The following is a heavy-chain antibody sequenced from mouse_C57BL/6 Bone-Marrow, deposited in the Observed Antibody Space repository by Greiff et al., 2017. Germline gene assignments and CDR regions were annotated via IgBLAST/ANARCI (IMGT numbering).Heavy chain of an antibody. CDR1: GFTFSDYG. CDR3: ARGWLPAWFAY. D-gene: IGHD2-2*01. Sequence: EVMLVEPGGGLVKPGGSLKLSCAASGFTFSDYGMHWVRQAPEKGLEWVAYISSGSSTIYYADTVKGRFTISRDNAKNTLFLQMTSLRSEDTAMSDCARGWLPAWFAYWGQGTLVTVSA. CDR2: ISSGSSTI. J-gene: IGHJ3*01. V-gene: IGHV5-17*01.